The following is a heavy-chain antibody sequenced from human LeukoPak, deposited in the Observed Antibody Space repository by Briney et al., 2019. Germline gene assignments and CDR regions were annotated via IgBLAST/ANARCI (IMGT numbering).Heavy chain of an antibody. D-gene: IGHD4-17*01. V-gene: IGHV5-51*01. CDR2: IYPGDSDT. Sequence: PGESLKISCKGSGYSFTSYWIGWVRQMPGKGLEWMGIIYPGDSDTRYSPSFQGQVTISADKSISTAYLQWSSLKASDTVMYYCARRGGDYGDHDAFDIWGQGTMVTVSS. CDR1: GYSFTSYW. CDR3: ARRGGDYGDHDAFDI. J-gene: IGHJ3*02.